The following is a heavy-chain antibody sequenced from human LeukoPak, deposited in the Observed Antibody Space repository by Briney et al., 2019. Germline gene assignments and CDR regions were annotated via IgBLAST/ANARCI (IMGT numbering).Heavy chain of an antibody. CDR1: NGSMTSDSYY. Sequence: SEALSLTCTVSNGSMTSDSYYWAWVRQPPGKGLEWIGTIFYSGKTYYSASLKSRVTVSLDTSKKNFSLRLSSVTAADTAVYYCARLWIVATWFDAWGQGALVTVSS. J-gene: IGHJ5*02. V-gene: IGHV4-39*02. CDR3: ARLWIVATWFDA. CDR2: IFYSGKT. D-gene: IGHD2-2*03.